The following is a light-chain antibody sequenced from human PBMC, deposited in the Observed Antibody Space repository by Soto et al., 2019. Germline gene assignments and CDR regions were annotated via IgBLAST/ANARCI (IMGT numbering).Light chain of an antibody. CDR1: QNILYSSNNKNY. CDR3: QQYYSTPTWT. J-gene: IGKJ1*01. CDR2: WAS. V-gene: IGKV4-1*01. Sequence: DIVMTQSPDSLAASLGERATITCKSSQNILYSSNNKNYLAWFQRKPGQPPKLLIYWASTRESGVPDRFSGSGSGTDFTLTISNLQAEDVAVYYCQQYYSTPTWTFGQGTKVDIK.